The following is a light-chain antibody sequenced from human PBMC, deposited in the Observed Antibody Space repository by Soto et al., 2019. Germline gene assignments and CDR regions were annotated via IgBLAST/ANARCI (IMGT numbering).Light chain of an antibody. CDR1: QSVTGK. CDR3: QQYNHWPPIT. Sequence: EIVMTQSPATLSVSPGETTTLSCRASQSVTGKLAWYQLKPGQAPRLLIYDTSTRAPGVPARFSGGGSGTEFTLTITSLQSEDFAVYYCQQYNHWPPITFGQGTRVEIK. CDR2: DTS. V-gene: IGKV3-15*01. J-gene: IGKJ5*01.